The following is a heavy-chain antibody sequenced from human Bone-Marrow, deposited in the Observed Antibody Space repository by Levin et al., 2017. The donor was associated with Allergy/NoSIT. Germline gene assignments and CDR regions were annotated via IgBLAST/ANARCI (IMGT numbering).Heavy chain of an antibody. CDR1: GFTFNSYD. D-gene: IGHD3-9*01. V-gene: IGHV3-13*01. Sequence: GGSLRLSCAASGFTFNSYDMHWVRQATGKGLEWVSVIGTAGDTYYAGSVKGRFTISRENAKNSLYLQMNSLRAGDTAVYYCARGGFLRYFVYYDGMDVWGQGTTVTVSS. CDR3: ARGGFLRYFVYYDGMDV. J-gene: IGHJ6*02. CDR2: IGTAGDT.